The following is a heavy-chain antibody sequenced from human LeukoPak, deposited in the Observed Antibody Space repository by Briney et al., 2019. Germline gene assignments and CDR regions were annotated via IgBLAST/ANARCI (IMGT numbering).Heavy chain of an antibody. CDR3: ARYGHWFDP. Sequence: SETLSLTCAVSGYSISSGYNWGWVRQPPGKGLEWIGGIHHSGSTSYYPSLKSRLTISVDTSKNQFSLKLSSVTAADTAIYYCARYGHWFDPWGQGTLVTVSS. CDR1: GYSISSGYN. V-gene: IGHV4-38-2*01. CDR2: IHHSGST. D-gene: IGHD3-10*01. J-gene: IGHJ5*02.